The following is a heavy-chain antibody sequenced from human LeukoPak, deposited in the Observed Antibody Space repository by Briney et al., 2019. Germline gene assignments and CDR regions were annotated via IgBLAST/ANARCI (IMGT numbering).Heavy chain of an antibody. Sequence: PSETLSLTCTVSGVSISSYYWSWLRQPPGKGLEWIGYIYYSGSTNYNPSLKSRVTISLDTSKNQFSLNLGSVTAADTAVYYCSRLNWVHGSTWPKIDSWGQGTLVTVSS. CDR1: GVSISSYY. D-gene: IGHD6-13*01. J-gene: IGHJ4*02. CDR2: IYYSGST. V-gene: IGHV4-59*08. CDR3: SRLNWVHGSTWPKIDS.